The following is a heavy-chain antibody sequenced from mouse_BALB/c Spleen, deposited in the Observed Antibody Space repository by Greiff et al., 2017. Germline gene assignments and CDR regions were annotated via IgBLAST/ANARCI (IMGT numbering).Heavy chain of an antibody. CDR2: ISYDGSN. CDR1: GYSITSGYY. J-gene: IGHJ4*01. V-gene: IGHV3-6*02. Sequence: EVKLLESGPGLVKPSQSLSLTCSVTGYSITSGYYWNWIRQFPGNKLEWMGYISYDGSNNYNPSLKNRISITRDTSKNQFFLKLNSVTTEDTATYYCARGNRYDAMDYWGQGTSVTVSS. D-gene: IGHD2-14*01. CDR3: ARGNRYDAMDY.